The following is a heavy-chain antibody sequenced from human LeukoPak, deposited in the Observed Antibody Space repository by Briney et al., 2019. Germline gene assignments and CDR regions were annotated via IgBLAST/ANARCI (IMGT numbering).Heavy chain of an antibody. CDR2: INRSGGT. Sequence: SETLSLTCAVYGGSFSGYYWSWIRQAPGKGLEWIGEINRSGGTNYNPSLRSRVTISVDTSKNQFSLKLSSVTAADTAVYYCARAGYHYDSSGYSPFDYWGQGTLVTVSS. J-gene: IGHJ4*02. D-gene: IGHD3-22*01. CDR1: GGSFSGYY. V-gene: IGHV4-34*01. CDR3: ARAGYHYDSSGYSPFDY.